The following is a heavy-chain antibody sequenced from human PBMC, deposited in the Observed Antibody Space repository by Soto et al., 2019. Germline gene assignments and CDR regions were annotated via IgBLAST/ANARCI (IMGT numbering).Heavy chain of an antibody. V-gene: IGHV1-46*01. J-gene: IGHJ6*02. CDR1: GYTFTSYY. CDR3: ARDREQLVRDYYYYGMDV. D-gene: IGHD6-6*01. CDR2: INPSGGST. Sequence: GASVKVSCKASGYTFTSYYMHWVRQAPGQGLEWMGIINPSGGSTSYAQKFQGRVTMTRDTSTSTVYMELSSLRSEDTAVYYCARDREQLVRDYYYYGMDVWGQGTTVTVSS.